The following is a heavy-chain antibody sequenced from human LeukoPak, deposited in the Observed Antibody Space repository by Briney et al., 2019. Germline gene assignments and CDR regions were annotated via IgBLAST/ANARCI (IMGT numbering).Heavy chain of an antibody. Sequence: GVSLRLSCAASGFTFSSYAMSWVRQAPGKGLEWVSVIYSGGNTYYADSVKGRFTISRDNSKNTLYLQMNSLRAEDTAVYYCASSLTVAPDYWGQGTLVTVSS. CDR3: ASSLTVAPDY. CDR1: GFTFSSYA. J-gene: IGHJ4*02. D-gene: IGHD4-23*01. CDR2: IYSGGNT. V-gene: IGHV3-53*01.